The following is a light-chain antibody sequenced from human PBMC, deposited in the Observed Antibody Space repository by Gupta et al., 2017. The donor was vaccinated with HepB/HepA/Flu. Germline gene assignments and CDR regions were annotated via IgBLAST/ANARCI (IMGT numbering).Light chain of an antibody. CDR2: GAS. CDR3: QHKNYSPIT. J-gene: IGKJ4*01. Sequence: DIHMTQSPSSLSASVGDRVIITCRASQDIKNYLVWFQQKPGKAPKSLIYGASRLKSGVPSSFSGSGSGTDFTLTISNRQPEDFATYYCQHKNYSPITFGRGSKVDIK. V-gene: IGKV1-16*01. CDR1: QDIKNY.